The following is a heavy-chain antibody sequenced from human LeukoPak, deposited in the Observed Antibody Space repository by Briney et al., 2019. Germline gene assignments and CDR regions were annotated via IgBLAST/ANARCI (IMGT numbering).Heavy chain of an antibody. D-gene: IGHD3-22*01. CDR1: GGSFSGYY. J-gene: IGHJ4*02. CDR3: ARVGYDSSGG. Sequence: SETLSLTCAVYGGSFSGYYWSWIRQPPGKGLEWIGEINHSGSTNYNPSLKSRVTISVDTSKNQFSPKLSSVTAADTAVYYCARVGYDSSGGWGQGTLVTVSS. CDR2: INHSGST. V-gene: IGHV4-34*01.